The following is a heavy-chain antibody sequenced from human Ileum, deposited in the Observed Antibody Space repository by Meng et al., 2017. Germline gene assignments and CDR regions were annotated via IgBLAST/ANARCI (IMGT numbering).Heavy chain of an antibody. D-gene: IGHD3-16*01. J-gene: IGHJ4*02. CDR1: GGSFSGYY. Sequence: QVQLQQWGAGLLKPSHTLSLTCAVYGGSFSGYYWSWIRQPPGKGLEWIGEINHSGSTNYNPSLKSRVTISVDTSKNQFSLKLSSVTAADTAVYYCARGGGRYGPDFDYWGQGTLVTVSS. V-gene: IGHV4-34*01. CDR2: INHSGST. CDR3: ARGGGRYGPDFDY.